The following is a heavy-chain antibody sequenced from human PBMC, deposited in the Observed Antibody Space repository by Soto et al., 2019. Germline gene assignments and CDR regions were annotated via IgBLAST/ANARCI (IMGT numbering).Heavy chain of an antibody. J-gene: IGHJ5*02. CDR2: ISGDSGGGIT. CDR3: AKDPYWFDP. V-gene: IGHV3-23*01. Sequence: GGSLRLSCEASGFTFNRYAMTWVRQAPGKGLEWVSTISGDSGGGITYYAESVKGRFTISRDDSKNTLYLQMNSLRAEDTAVYYCAKDPYWFDPWGQGTLVTVSS. CDR1: GFTFNRYA.